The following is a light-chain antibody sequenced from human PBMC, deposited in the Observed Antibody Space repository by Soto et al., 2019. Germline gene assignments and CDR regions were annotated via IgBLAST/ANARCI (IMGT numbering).Light chain of an antibody. CDR2: GAS. CDR1: QSVTDNY. J-gene: IGKJ4*01. V-gene: IGKV3-20*01. CDR3: QQYASSPVT. Sequence: EIVLTQSPATLSLSPGERATLSCRASQSVTDNYLAWYQQKPGQAPRLVISGASSRTSGIPDRFSASGSGTDFTLTISRLEPEDFAVYYCQQYASSPVTFGGGTKVDIK.